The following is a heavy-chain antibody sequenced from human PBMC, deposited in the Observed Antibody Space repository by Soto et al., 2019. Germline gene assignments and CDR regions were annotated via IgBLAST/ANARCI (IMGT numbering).Heavy chain of an antibody. V-gene: IGHV4-59*01. CDR3: ARDFYDSVGYTWFDS. CDR2: IHNSGTS. J-gene: IGHJ5*01. D-gene: IGHD3-22*01. CDR1: GDTSTSYY. Sequence: SETLSLTCTVSGDTSTSYYWGWIRQAPGKGLEWIGHIHNSGTSTHNPSLNGRVTISIDMSKKQFSLKLTSLTSADTAVYYCARDFYDSVGYTWFDSWSQGTLVTGS.